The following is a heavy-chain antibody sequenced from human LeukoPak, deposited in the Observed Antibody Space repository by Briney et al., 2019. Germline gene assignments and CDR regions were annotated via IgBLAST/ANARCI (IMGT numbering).Heavy chain of an antibody. D-gene: IGHD3-9*01. CDR3: ARGGARYLDR. CDR1: AFTFSSYP. J-gene: IGHJ4*02. Sequence: GGPLTLSCFPWAFTFSSYPMSWVPQAPGKGREWVAKMEEDGSDIHYVDSVKGRFTICRDNAKNSLCLQMSSLRVEDTAVYYCARGGARYLDRWGREILVTVSS. CDR2: MEEDGSDI. V-gene: IGHV3-7*01.